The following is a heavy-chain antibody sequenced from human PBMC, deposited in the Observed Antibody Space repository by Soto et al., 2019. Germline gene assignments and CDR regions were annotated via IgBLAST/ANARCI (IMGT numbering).Heavy chain of an antibody. J-gene: IGHJ4*02. CDR1: GGSISSSSYY. Sequence: PSETLSLTCTVSGGSISSSSYYWGWIRQPPGKGLEWIGSIYYSGSTYYNPSLKSRGTISVDTSKNQFSLKLSSVTAADTAVYYCASDYYGSGSYFDYWGQGTLVTVSS. CDR3: ASDYYGSGSYFDY. V-gene: IGHV4-39*01. D-gene: IGHD3-10*01. CDR2: IYYSGST.